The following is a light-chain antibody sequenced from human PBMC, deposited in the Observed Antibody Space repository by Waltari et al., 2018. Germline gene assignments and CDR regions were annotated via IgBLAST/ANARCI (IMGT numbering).Light chain of an antibody. Sequence: EIVLTQSPCTLSLSPGERATLSCRASQSVTNNYLAWYQQKRGQAPRALIYGASSRASGVPDRFSGSGSGTDFTLTISRLEPEDFAVYYCQQYGTSLSTFGQGTRVEIK. CDR2: GAS. CDR1: QSVTNNY. V-gene: IGKV3-20*01. J-gene: IGKJ1*01. CDR3: QQYGTSLST.